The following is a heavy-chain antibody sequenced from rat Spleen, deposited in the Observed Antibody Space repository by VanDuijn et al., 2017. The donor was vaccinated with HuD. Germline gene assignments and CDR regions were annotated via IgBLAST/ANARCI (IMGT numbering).Heavy chain of an antibody. CDR2: INSAGTT. V-gene: IGHV3-3*01. Sequence: EVQLQESGPGPVKVSESLSLTCSVTGHSITSSYRWNWIRKFPGNKLEWMGYINSAGTTNYNPSLKSRISSTRDTSKNQFFLQVNSVSSEDTATYYCARSDGVHYYLPFADWGQGTLVTASS. CDR1: GHSITSSYR. J-gene: IGHJ3*01. CDR3: ARSDGVHYYLPFAD. D-gene: IGHD1-1*01.